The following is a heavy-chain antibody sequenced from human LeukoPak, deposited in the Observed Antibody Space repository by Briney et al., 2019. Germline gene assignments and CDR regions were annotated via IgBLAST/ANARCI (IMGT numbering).Heavy chain of an antibody. CDR3: ARDGRIAGNFDY. CDR2: IIPIFGTA. CDR1: GYTFTGYY. V-gene: IGHV1-69*13. D-gene: IGHD6-13*01. Sequence: SVKVSCKASGYTFTGYYMHWVRQAPGQGLEWMGGIIPIFGTANYAQKFQGRVTITADESTSTAYMELSSLRSEDTAVYYCARDGRIAGNFDYWGQGTLVTVSS. J-gene: IGHJ4*02.